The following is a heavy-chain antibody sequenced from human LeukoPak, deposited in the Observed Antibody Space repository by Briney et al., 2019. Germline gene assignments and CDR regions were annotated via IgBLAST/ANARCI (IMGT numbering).Heavy chain of an antibody. V-gene: IGHV3-30-3*01. CDR1: GFTFTTYN. J-gene: IGHJ4*02. CDR3: ARESTGGSLGDY. CDR2: ISYDERNI. Sequence: PGGSLRLSCAASGFTFTTYNVHWVRQAPGKGPEWVAVISYDERNIFYADSVKGRFTISRDNSKNTLWLQMNSLSAEDTALYYCARESTGGSLGDYWGQGTLVTVSS. D-gene: IGHD2-8*02.